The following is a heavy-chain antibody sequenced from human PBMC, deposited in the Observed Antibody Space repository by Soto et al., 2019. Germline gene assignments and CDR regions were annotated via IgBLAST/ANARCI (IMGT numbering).Heavy chain of an antibody. CDR3: AKDRGRYCSGGSCYSLDY. D-gene: IGHD2-15*01. CDR2: ISYDGSNK. CDR1: GFTFSSYG. Sequence: QVQLVESGGGVVQPGRSLRLSCAAAGFTFSSYGMHWVRQAPGKGLEGLAVISYDGSNKYYADSVKGRFTISRDNSKNTLYLQMNSMRAEDTAVYYWAKDRGRYCSGGSCYSLDYWGQGTLVTVSS. V-gene: IGHV3-30*18. J-gene: IGHJ4*02.